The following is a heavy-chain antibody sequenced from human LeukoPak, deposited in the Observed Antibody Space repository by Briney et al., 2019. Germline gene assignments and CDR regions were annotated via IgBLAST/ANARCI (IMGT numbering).Heavy chain of an antibody. D-gene: IGHD6-13*01. V-gene: IGHV1-8*03. Sequence: GASVKVSCKASGYTFTSYDINWVRQATGQGLEWMGWMNPNSGNTGYAQKFQGRVTITRNTSISTAYMELSSLRSEDTAVYYCARGAIAAAGLFDYWGQGTPVTVSS. CDR1: GYTFTSYD. CDR3: ARGAIAAAGLFDY. J-gene: IGHJ4*02. CDR2: MNPNSGNT.